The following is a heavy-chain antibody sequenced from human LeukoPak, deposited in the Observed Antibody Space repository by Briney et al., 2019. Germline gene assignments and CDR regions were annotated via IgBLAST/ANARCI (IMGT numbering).Heavy chain of an antibody. Sequence: PGGSLRLSCAASGFTFSSYAMSWVRQAPGKGLEWVSGISGSGGTTYYPDSVKGRFTISRDNSKNTFYLQMNSLRAEDTAVYYCATATTVTNAFDIWGQGTMVTVSS. V-gene: IGHV3-23*01. J-gene: IGHJ3*02. CDR1: GFTFSSYA. CDR2: ISGSGGTT. D-gene: IGHD4-17*01. CDR3: ATATTVTNAFDI.